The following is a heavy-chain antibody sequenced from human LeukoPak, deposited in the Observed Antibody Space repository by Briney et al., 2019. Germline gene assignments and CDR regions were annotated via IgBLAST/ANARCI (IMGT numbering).Heavy chain of an antibody. Sequence: PGGSLRLSCAASGFTFSSYGMHWVRQAPGKGLEWVAFIRYDGSNKYYADSVKGRFTISRDNSKNTLYLQMNSLRAEDTAVYYCAKIPRSPREVPSWGQGTLVTVSS. J-gene: IGHJ5*02. CDR3: AKIPRSPREVPS. CDR1: GFTFSSYG. D-gene: IGHD3-10*01. V-gene: IGHV3-30*02. CDR2: IRYDGSNK.